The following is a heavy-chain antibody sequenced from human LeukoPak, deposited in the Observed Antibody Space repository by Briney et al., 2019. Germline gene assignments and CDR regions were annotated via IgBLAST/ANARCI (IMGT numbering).Heavy chain of an antibody. CDR1: GFTISSNY. Sequence: GGSLRLSCAASGFTISSNYMSWVREAPGKGLEWVSAISGSGGSTYYADSVKGRLTISRDNSKNTLYLQMNSLRAEDTAVYYCARYSGYSSSFFDYWGQGTLVTVSS. CDR2: ISGSGGST. D-gene: IGHD6-13*01. CDR3: ARYSGYSSSFFDY. V-gene: IGHV3-23*01. J-gene: IGHJ4*02.